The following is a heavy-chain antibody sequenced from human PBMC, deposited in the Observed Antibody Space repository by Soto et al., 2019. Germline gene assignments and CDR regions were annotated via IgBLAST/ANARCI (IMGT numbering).Heavy chain of an antibody. CDR2: IYYSGST. D-gene: IGHD2-8*02. Sequence: PSESMYLTCTVSGGSISSYYWSLIRQPPGKGLEWIGYIYYSGSTNYNPSLKSRVTISVDTSKNQFSLKLSSVTAADPGVQDCPRVLLTGLEPLGQGTLETGSP. V-gene: IGHV4-59*01. CDR1: GGSISSYY. CDR3: PRVLLTGLEP. J-gene: IGHJ5*02.